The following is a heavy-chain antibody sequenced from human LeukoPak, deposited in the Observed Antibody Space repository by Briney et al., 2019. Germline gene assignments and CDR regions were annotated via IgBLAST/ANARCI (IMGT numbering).Heavy chain of an antibody. J-gene: IGHJ6*03. CDR3: ARNNLHYYYMDV. Sequence: SETLSLTCTVSGYSISSGFYWGWIRQPPGKGLEWIGSIYHTGSTYSNPSLKSRVTISVDTSKNQFSLKLSSVTAADTAVYYCARNNLHYYYMDVWGKGTTVTLSS. CDR2: IYHTGST. V-gene: IGHV4-38-2*02. CDR1: GYSISSGFY.